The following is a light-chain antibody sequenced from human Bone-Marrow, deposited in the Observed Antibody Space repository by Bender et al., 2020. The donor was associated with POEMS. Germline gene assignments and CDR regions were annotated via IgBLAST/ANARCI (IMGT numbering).Light chain of an antibody. CDR3: LSFTASDTLV. CDR2: YVS. J-gene: IGLJ1*01. Sequence: QYALTQPPSASGSPGQSVTISCTGTTSDIGSYDYVSWYQHHPQKAPKLIIYYVSRRPSGISPRFFGSKSGNTASLTISGLQAEDEGDYYCLSFTASDTLVFGTGTKVTVL. CDR1: TSDIGSYDY. V-gene: IGLV2-14*03.